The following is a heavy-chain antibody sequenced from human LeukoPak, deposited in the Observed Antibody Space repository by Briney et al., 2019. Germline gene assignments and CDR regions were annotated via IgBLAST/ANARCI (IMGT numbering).Heavy chain of an antibody. CDR1: GFTFSSYA. CDR2: IWSDGNNK. V-gene: IGHV3-33*01. J-gene: IGHJ4*02. CDR3: ARGQPGVAAAGNLDY. Sequence: PGGSLRLSCAASGFTFSSYAMHWVRQAPGKGLEWVAIIWSDGNNKYYADSVEGRFTISRDTSKNTLFLQMNSLRAEDTAVYYCARGQPGVAAAGNLDYWGQGTLVIVSS. D-gene: IGHD6-13*01.